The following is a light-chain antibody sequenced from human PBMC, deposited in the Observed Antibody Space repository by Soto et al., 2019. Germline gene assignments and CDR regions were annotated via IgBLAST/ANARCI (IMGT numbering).Light chain of an antibody. J-gene: IGKJ3*01. CDR3: QQSNNWPFT. CDR2: GAS. CDR1: QSVSNN. V-gene: IGKV3-15*01. Sequence: IVLTQSPGTLSLSPWERATLSCRASQSVSNNYLAWYQQKPGQAPRLLIYGASTRATGITDRFSGSGSGTGFTLTISSLQSEDFAVYYCQQSNNWPFTFGPGTKVDIK.